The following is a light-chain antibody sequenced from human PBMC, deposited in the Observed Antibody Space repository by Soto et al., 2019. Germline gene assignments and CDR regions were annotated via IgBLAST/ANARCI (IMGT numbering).Light chain of an antibody. CDR2: KAS. CDR1: QTISSW. V-gene: IGKV1-5*03. Sequence: DIQMTKSPSTLSGSVGDRVTITCRASQTISSWLAWYQQKPGKAPKLLIYKASTLKSGVPSRFSGSGSGTEFTLTISSLQPDDFATYYCQHYNSYSEAFGQGTKGDIK. CDR3: QHYNSYSEA. J-gene: IGKJ1*01.